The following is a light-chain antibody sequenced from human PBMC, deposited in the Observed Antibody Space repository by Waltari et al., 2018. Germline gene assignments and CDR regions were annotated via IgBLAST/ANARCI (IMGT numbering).Light chain of an antibody. CDR2: EGS. CDR3: CSYAGSSTYVV. CDR1: SSDVGSYNL. V-gene: IGLV2-23*01. Sequence: QSALTQPASVSGSPGQSITISCTGTSSDVGSYNLVSWYQQHPGNAPKLMIHEGSKRPSGVSNRFSGSKSGNTASLTISGLQAEDEADYYCCSYAGSSTYVVFGGGTKLTVL. J-gene: IGLJ2*01.